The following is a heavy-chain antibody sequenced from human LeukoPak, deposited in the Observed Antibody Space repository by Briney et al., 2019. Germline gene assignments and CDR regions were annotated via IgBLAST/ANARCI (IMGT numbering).Heavy chain of an antibody. D-gene: IGHD3-22*01. CDR3: ATTPYYYDSSGYYSDTFDI. CDR2: IYYSGST. Sequence: PSETLSLTCTVSGGSISSSSYYWGWIRQPPGQGLEWIGRIYYSGSTYYNPSLKSRVTISVDTSKNQFSLKLSSVTAADTAVYYCATTPYYYDSSGYYSDTFDIWGQGTMVTVSS. CDR1: GGSISSSSYY. J-gene: IGHJ3*02. V-gene: IGHV4-39*01.